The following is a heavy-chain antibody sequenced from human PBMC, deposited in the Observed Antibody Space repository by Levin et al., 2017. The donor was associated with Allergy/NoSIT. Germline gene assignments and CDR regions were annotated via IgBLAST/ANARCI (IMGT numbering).Heavy chain of an antibody. CDR2: VSWNSDTI. CDR1: GFTFGNYA. J-gene: IGHJ4*02. D-gene: IGHD3-10*01. CDR3: AKVGKLGSYYTAFLEY. V-gene: IGHV3-9*01. Sequence: GGSLRLSCPASGFTFGNYAMHWVRQAPGKGLEWVSGVSWNSDTIGYADSVKGRFTISRDNAKNSVSLQMDSLRAEDTALYYCAKVGKLGSYYTAFLEYWGQGTLVTVSS.